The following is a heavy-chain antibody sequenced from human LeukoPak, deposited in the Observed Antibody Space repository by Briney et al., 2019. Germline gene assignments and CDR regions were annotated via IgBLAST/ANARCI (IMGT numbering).Heavy chain of an antibody. Sequence: ASVKVSCKVSGYTLTELSVHWVRQAPGKGLEWMGGFDPEDGETIYAQKFQGRVTMTEDTSTDTAYLELSSLRSEDTAVYYCATATMVRGVLFGYFDYWGQGTLVTVSS. J-gene: IGHJ4*02. D-gene: IGHD3-10*01. CDR1: GYTLTELS. CDR2: FDPEDGET. V-gene: IGHV1-24*01. CDR3: ATATMVRGVLFGYFDY.